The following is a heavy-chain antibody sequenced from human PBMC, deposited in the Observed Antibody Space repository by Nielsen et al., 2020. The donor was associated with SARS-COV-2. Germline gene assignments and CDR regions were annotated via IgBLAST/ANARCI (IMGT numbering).Heavy chain of an antibody. V-gene: IGHV1-8*01. D-gene: IGHD6-19*01. CDR1: GYTFTSYD. CDR2: MNPNSGNT. Sequence: ASVKVSCKASGYTFTSYDINWVRQATGQGLEWMGWMNPNSGNTGYAQKFQGRVTMTRNTSISTAYMELSSLRFEDTAVYYCARVPYSSGWHIDYWGQGTLVTVSS. CDR3: ARVPYSSGWHIDY. J-gene: IGHJ4*02.